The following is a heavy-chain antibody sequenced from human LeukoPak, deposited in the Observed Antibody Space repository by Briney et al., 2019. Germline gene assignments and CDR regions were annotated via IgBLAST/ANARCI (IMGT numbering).Heavy chain of an antibody. J-gene: IGHJ4*02. Sequence: PSETLSLTCTVSGGSISSYYWSWIRQPPGKGLEWIGYIYYSGSTNYNPSLKSRVTIPVDTSKNQFSLKLSSVTAADTAVYYCARDVRNSYWGQGTLVTVSS. CDR3: ARDVRNSY. CDR2: IYYSGST. CDR1: GGSISSYY. D-gene: IGHD1-14*01. V-gene: IGHV4-59*01.